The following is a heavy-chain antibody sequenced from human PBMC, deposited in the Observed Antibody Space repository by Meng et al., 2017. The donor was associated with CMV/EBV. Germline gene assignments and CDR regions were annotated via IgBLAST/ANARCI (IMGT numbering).Heavy chain of an antibody. Sequence: QVQLQESGPGRVKPSQTLSLTCTVSGGSISSGSYYWSWIRQPAGKGLEWIGRIYTSGSTNYNPSLKSRVTISVDTSKNQFSLKLSSVTAADTAVYYCASVQGLGVSWGQGTLVTVSS. CDR3: ASVQGLGVS. CDR1: GGSISSGSYY. V-gene: IGHV4-61*02. D-gene: IGHD3-10*01. J-gene: IGHJ4*02. CDR2: IYTSGST.